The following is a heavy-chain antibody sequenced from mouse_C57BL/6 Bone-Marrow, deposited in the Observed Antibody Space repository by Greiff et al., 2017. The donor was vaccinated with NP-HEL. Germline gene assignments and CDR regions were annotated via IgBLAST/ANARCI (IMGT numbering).Heavy chain of an antibody. D-gene: IGHD4-1*01. CDR3: ARGGADWLFAY. J-gene: IGHJ3*01. CDR1: GYTFTSYW. V-gene: IGHV1-69*01. Sequence: QVHVKQPGAELVMPGASVKLSCKASGYTFTSYWMHWVKQRPGQGLEWIGEIDPSDSYTNYNQKFKGKSTLTVDKSSSTAYMQLSSLTSEDSAVYYCARGGADWLFAYWGQGTLVTVSA. CDR2: IDPSDSYT.